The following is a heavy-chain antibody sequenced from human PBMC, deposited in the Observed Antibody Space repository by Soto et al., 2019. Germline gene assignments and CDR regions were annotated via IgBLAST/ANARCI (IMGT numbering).Heavy chain of an antibody. Sequence: QAQLVQSGAEVKKPGASANISCKASGYTFTRYNIHWVRQAPGHGLEWMGIIDTRGGSADYTQRFQGRVTMTRDTSTGTVYMELSSLGSEDTAVYYCARDLPRDLVRGAFDLWGQGTLVTVSS. CDR2: IDTRGGSA. J-gene: IGHJ3*01. V-gene: IGHV1-46*01. CDR1: GYTFTRYN. CDR3: ARDLPRDLVRGAFDL. D-gene: IGHD3-10*02.